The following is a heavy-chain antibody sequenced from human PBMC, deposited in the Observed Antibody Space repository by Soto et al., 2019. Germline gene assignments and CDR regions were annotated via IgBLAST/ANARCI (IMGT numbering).Heavy chain of an antibody. CDR2: ISAYNGNT. Sequence: ASVKVSCKASGYTFTSCGISCVRQAPGQGLEWMGWISAYNGNTNYAQKLRGRVTMTTDTSTSTAYMELRSLRSDDTAVYYCARMGSDDSSGYYYTFSYYFDYWGQGTLVTVSS. D-gene: IGHD3-22*01. CDR1: GYTFTSCG. CDR3: ARMGSDDSSGYYYTFSYYFDY. V-gene: IGHV1-18*01. J-gene: IGHJ4*02.